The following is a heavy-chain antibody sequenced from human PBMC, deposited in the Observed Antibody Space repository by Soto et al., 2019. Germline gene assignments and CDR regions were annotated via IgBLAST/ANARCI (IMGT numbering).Heavy chain of an antibody. J-gene: IGHJ4*02. D-gene: IGHD6-13*01. Sequence: QITLKESGPTLVKPTQTLTLTCTFSGFSLTTNGEGVGWIRQPPGKALEWLALIYWDDDKRYAPSLKSRLTITKDTSKNQVVLTMTNMDPVDTATYYCAHRIAPAGTFDSWGQGTLVTVSS. V-gene: IGHV2-5*05. CDR2: IYWDDDK. CDR3: AHRIAPAGTFDS. CDR1: GFSLTTNGEG.